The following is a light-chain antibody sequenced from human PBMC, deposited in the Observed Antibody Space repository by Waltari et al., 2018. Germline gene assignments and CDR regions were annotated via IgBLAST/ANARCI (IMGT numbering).Light chain of an antibody. CDR2: GAS. J-gene: IGKJ1*01. Sequence: EIVFTQSPVTLSLSPGERATLSCRASQSVSSSYLACYQQKPGQAPRLLIYGASSRATGIPDRFSGSGSGTDFTLTISRLEPEDFAVYYCQQYGSSPTWTFGQGTKVEIK. CDR3: QQYGSSPTWT. V-gene: IGKV3-20*01. CDR1: QSVSSSY.